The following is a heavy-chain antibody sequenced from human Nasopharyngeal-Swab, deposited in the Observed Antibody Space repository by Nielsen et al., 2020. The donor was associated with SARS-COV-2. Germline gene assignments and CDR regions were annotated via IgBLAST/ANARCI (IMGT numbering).Heavy chain of an antibody. CDR2: ISSSSSTI. V-gene: IGHV3-48*04. D-gene: IGHD3-3*01. CDR3: ARDLLLDYDFWSGYYPRAAPDGMDV. J-gene: IGHJ6*02. CDR1: GFTFSSYS. Sequence: GGSLRLSCAASGFTFSSYSMDWVSQVPGKVLGWVSYISSSSSTIYYADSVKGRFTISRDNAKNSLYLQMNSLRAEDTAVYYCARDLLLDYDFWSGYYPRAAPDGMDVWGQGTTVTVSS.